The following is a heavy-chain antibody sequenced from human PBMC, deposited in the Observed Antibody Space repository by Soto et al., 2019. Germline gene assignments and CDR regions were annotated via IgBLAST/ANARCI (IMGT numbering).Heavy chain of an antibody. CDR3: AKNGQPPYYYYGLGV. J-gene: IGHJ6*02. V-gene: IGHV1-18*01. Sequence: ASVKVSCKASGYTFTRYGISWVRQAPGQGLEWMGWISGYNGDTNYAQKFQDRVSMTIDTSTGTAYMELRSLTSDDTAIYYCAKNGQPPYYYYGLGVWGQGTKVTVS. D-gene: IGHD2-8*01. CDR2: ISGYNGDT. CDR1: GYTFTRYG.